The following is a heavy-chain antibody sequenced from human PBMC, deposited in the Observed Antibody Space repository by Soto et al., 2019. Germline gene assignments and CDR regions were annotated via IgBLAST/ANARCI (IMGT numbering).Heavy chain of an antibody. CDR2: IIPIFGTA. D-gene: IGHD5-12*01. J-gene: IGHJ2*01. CDR1: GCTFSSYT. Sequence: QVQLVQSGPEVKKPGSSVTVSCKASGCTFSSYTISWVRQAPGQGLAWMGGIIPIFGTANYAQKFQGRVTIAAAQTKSTAYMELSSLRSEDTAVYYCARGNHRWLQLWYFDLWGRGTLVTVSS. V-gene: IGHV1-69*12. CDR3: ARGNHRWLQLWYFDL.